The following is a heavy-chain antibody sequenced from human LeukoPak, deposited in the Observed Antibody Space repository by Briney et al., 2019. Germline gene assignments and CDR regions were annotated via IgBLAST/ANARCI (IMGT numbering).Heavy chain of an antibody. CDR1: GFTFSSYS. D-gene: IGHD5-18*01. CDR3: ARVDTTKGDYFDY. CDR2: ISSSSSTI. J-gene: IGHJ4*02. Sequence: GGSLRLSCAASGFTFSSYSMNWVRQAPGKGLEWVSYISSSSSTIYYADSVKGRFTISRDNAKNSLYLQMNSLRAEDTAVYYCARVDTTKGDYFDYWGQGTLVTVSP. V-gene: IGHV3-48*01.